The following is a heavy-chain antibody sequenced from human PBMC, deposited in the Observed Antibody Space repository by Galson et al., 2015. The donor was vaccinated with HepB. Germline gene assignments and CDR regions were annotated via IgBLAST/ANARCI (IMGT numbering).Heavy chain of an antibody. V-gene: IGHV3-21*01. D-gene: IGHD3-10*02. J-gene: IGHJ4*02. CDR1: GFTFSSYS. CDR3: ARGGGLSYVLYHFDY. Sequence: SLRLSCAASGFTFSSYSMNWVRQAPGKGLEWVSSISSSSSYIYYADSVKGRFTISRDNAKNSLYLQMNSLRAEDTAVYYCARGGGLSYVLYHFDYWGQGTLVTVSS. CDR2: ISSSSSYI.